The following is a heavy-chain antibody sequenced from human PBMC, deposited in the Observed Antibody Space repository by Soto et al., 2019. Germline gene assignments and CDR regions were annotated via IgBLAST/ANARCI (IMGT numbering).Heavy chain of an antibody. V-gene: IGHV4-39*01. J-gene: IGHJ1*01. Sequence: SETLSLTCTVSGGSISSTTYYWAWIRQPPGRGLEWIGTVYYSGTTYYNPSLKTRLTISVDTSKNQFSLKLNSVTAADTAFYYCARYYDTSNRPYFHHWGQGTLVTVSS. CDR3: ARYYDTSNRPYFHH. D-gene: IGHD3-22*01. CDR1: GGSISSTTYY. CDR2: VYYSGTT.